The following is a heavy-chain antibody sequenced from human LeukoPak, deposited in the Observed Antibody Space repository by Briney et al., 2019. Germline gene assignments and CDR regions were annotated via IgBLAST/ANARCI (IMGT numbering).Heavy chain of an antibody. Sequence: GGSLRLSCAASGFTFSNAWMSWVRQAPGKGLEWVGRIKSKTDGGTTDYAAPVKGRFTISRDDSKNTLYLQMNSLKTEDTAVYYCAREKDYDSSGYPQGLSYWGQGTLVTVSS. CDR2: IKSKTDGGTT. CDR3: AREKDYDSSGYPQGLSY. CDR1: GFTFSNAW. J-gene: IGHJ4*02. V-gene: IGHV3-15*01. D-gene: IGHD3-22*01.